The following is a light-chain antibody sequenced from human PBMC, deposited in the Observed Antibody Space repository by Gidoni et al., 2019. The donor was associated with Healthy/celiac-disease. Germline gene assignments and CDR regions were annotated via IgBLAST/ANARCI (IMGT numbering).Light chain of an antibody. J-gene: IGLJ2*01. CDR3: QSNDSSLSVV. Sequence: QPVLTQPPSVSVAPGQWVTISCTGSSSNIRAGYDVHWYQQLPGTAPKLLIYGNSTRPSGVPDRFSGSKSGTSASLAITGLQAEDEADYYCQSNDSSLSVVFGGGTKLTVL. CDR2: GNS. CDR1: SSNIRAGYD. V-gene: IGLV1-40*01.